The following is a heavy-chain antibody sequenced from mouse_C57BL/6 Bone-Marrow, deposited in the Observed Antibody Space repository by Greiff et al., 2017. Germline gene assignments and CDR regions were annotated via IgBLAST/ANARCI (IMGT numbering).Heavy chain of an antibody. Sequence: EVKLVESGGGLVQSGRSLRLSCATSGFTFSDFYMEWVRQAPGKGLEWIAASRNTANDYTTEYSVSGKGRFTVYRDTTQSILYRQMKALRAEDTAIYYFARGAYYYGSRPWYFDVWGTGTPVTVSP. CDR2: SRNTANDYTT. D-gene: IGHD1-1*01. V-gene: IGHV7-1*01. J-gene: IGHJ1*03. CDR1: GFTFSDFY. CDR3: ARGAYYYGSRPWYFDV.